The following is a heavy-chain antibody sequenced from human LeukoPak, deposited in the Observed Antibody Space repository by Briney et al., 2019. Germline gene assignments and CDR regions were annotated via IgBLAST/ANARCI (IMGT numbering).Heavy chain of an antibody. CDR1: GGSFSTGSYY. CDR2: IYTSGST. J-gene: IGHJ4*02. D-gene: IGHD3-16*01. V-gene: IGHV4-61*02. Sequence: SETLSLTCSVSGGSFSTGSYYWSWIRQSAGQGLQWIGRIYTSGSTHYNPSLKSRVTISVDTSKNQLSLRLSSVTAADTAVYYCAREKGNSYDDYWGQGTLVTVSS. CDR3: AREKGNSYDDY.